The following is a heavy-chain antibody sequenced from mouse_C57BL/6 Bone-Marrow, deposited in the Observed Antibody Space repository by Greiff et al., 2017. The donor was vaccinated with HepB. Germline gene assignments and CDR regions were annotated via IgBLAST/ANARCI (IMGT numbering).Heavy chain of an antibody. D-gene: IGHD1-1*01. Sequence: QVQLQQSGPGLVAPSQSLSITCTVSGFSLTSYGVHWVRQPPGKGLEWLVVIWSDGSTTYNSALKSRLSISKDNSKSQVFLKMNSLQTDDTAMYYCARHGVYYYGSSSLLAMDYWGQGTSVTVSS. CDR1: GFSLTSYG. V-gene: IGHV2-6-1*01. CDR2: IWSDGST. J-gene: IGHJ4*01. CDR3: ARHGVYYYGSSSLLAMDY.